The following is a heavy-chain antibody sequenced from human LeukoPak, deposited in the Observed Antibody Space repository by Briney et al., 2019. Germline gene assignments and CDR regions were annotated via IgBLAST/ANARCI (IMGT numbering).Heavy chain of an antibody. CDR3: ARDRDYSNTERRFDY. D-gene: IGHD4-11*01. Sequence: ASVKVSCKTSGYTFSDYYIHWVRQAPGQGLEWMGWINPNSGETKSAQKFQGRVTMTGDTSISTAYMELRRVTSDDTAVYYCARDRDYSNTERRFDYWGQGPLVTVSS. CDR2: INPNSGET. V-gene: IGHV1-2*02. J-gene: IGHJ4*02. CDR1: GYTFSDYY.